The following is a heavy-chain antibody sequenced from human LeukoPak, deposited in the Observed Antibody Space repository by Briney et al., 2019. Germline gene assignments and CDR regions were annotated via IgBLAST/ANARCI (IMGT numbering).Heavy chain of an antibody. CDR3: ARQGRRYYYYMDV. D-gene: IGHD2-15*01. CDR1: GCSIRSSGYY. J-gene: IGHJ6*03. Sequence: PSETLSLTCTVSGCSIRSSGYYWGWIRQPPGKGLEWIGSIYYSGSTYYNPSLKSRVTISVDTSKNQFSLKLSSVTAADTAVYYCARQGRRYYYYMDVWGKGTTVTVSS. V-gene: IGHV4-39*01. CDR2: IYYSGST.